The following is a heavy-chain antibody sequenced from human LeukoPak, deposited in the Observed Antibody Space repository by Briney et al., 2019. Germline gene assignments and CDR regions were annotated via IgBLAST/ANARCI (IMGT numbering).Heavy chain of an antibody. Sequence: GGSLRLSCAASGFTFSSYSMNWVRQAPGQGLEWVSSISTGSRNVYYADSVKGRFTISRDNAKNSLYLQMNSLRVEDTAVFYCARDSRTVTTHWSFDLWGRGTLVTVSS. CDR2: ISTGSRNV. V-gene: IGHV3-21*01. CDR3: ARDSRTVTTHWSFDL. CDR1: GFTFSSYS. J-gene: IGHJ2*01. D-gene: IGHD4-17*01.